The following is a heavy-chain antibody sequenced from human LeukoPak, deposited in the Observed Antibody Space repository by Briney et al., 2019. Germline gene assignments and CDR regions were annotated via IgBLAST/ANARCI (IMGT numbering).Heavy chain of an antibody. D-gene: IGHD3-10*01. V-gene: IGHV4-4*07. CDR1: GGSISSYY. CDR2: IYTSGST. CDR3: ARMGQSSPPSTYYYGSGSVNWFDP. J-gene: IGHJ5*02. Sequence: SETLSLTCTVSGGSISSYYWSWIRQPAGKGLEWIGRIYTSGSTNYNPSLKSRVTMSVDTSKNQFSLKLSSVTAADTAVYYCARMGQSSPPSTYYYGSGSVNWFDPWGQGTLVTVSS.